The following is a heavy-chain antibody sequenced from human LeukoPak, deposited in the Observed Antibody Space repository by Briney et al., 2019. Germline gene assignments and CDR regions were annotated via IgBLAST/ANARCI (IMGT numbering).Heavy chain of an antibody. V-gene: IGHV1-69*13. J-gene: IGHJ4*02. Sequence: SVKVSCKASGGTFSSYAISWVRQAPGQGLEWMGGIIPIFGTANYAQKFQGRVTITADESTSAAYMELSSLRSEDTAVYYCARGPHFTPYYFDYWGQGTLVTVSS. D-gene: IGHD3-3*02. CDR1: GGTFSSYA. CDR3: ARGPHFTPYYFDY. CDR2: IIPIFGTA.